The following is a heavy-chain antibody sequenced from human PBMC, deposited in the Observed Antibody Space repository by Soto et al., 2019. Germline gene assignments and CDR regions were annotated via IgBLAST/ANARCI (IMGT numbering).Heavy chain of an antibody. CDR2: IKQDGSEK. V-gene: IGHV3-7*03. D-gene: IGHD3-3*01. CDR1: GFTFSSYW. J-gene: IGHJ4*02. CDR3: ARHRFTIFGVGDFDY. Sequence: EVQLVESGGGLVQPGGSLRLSCAASGFTFSSYWMSWVRQAPGKGLEWVANIKQDGSEKYYVDSVKGRFTISRDNAKNSLYLQMNSLRAEDTAVYYCARHRFTIFGVGDFDYWGQGTLVTVSS.